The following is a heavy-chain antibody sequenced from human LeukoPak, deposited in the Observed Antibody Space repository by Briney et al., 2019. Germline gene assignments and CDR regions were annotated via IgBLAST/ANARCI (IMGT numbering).Heavy chain of an antibody. D-gene: IGHD5-12*01. CDR1: GYTFTGYY. CDR3: ARELYSGYDSLFLPLQSEDAFDI. V-gene: IGHV1-2*02. Sequence: EASVKVSCKASGYTFTGYYMHWVRQAPGQGLEWMGWINPNSGGTNYAQKFQGRVTMTRDTSISTAYMELSRLRSDDTAVYYCARELYSGYDSLFLPLQSEDAFDIWGQGTMVTVSS. J-gene: IGHJ3*02. CDR2: INPNSGGT.